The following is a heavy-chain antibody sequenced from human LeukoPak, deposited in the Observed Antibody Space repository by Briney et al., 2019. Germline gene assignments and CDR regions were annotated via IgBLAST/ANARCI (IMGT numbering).Heavy chain of an antibody. CDR3: AKDHYGDSPFDY. V-gene: IGHV3-23*01. CDR2: ISGSGGST. Sequence: PGGSLRLSCAASGFTFSNYNMSWVRQAPGKGLEWVSAISGSGGSTYYADSVKGRFTISRDNSKNTLYLQMNSLRAEDTAVYYCAKDHYGDSPFDYWGQGTLVTVSS. J-gene: IGHJ4*02. CDR1: GFTFSNYN. D-gene: IGHD4-17*01.